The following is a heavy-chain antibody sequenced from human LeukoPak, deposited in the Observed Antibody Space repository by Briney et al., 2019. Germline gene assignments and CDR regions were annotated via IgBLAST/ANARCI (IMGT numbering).Heavy chain of an antibody. CDR1: GGSISSYY. CDR2: IYSSGNT. J-gene: IGHJ4*02. V-gene: IGHV4-4*07. CDR3: ARAPPMGATYFDY. Sequence: HSETLSLTCSVSGGSISSYYWSWIRQPAGKGLEWIGRIYSSGNTHYNPSLKSRLTMSVDTSKNQFSLKLSSVTAADTAVYYCARAPPMGATYFDYWGQGTLVTVSS. D-gene: IGHD1-26*01.